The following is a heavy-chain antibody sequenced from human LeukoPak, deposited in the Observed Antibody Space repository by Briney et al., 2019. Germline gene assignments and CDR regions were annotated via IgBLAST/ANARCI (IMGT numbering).Heavy chain of an antibody. CDR2: IYSSGST. CDR1: GASINSGSNY. V-gene: IGHV4-39*07. J-gene: IGHJ3*02. D-gene: IGHD5-18*01. Sequence: RPSETLSLTCRVSGASINSGSNYWGWIRQPPGKTLEWIGSIYSSGSTYYNPSLKSRVIIMIDTPKNHFSLTLSSVTAADTAVHYCARSDGYGLVGIWGQGTMVTVSS. CDR3: ARSDGYGLVGI.